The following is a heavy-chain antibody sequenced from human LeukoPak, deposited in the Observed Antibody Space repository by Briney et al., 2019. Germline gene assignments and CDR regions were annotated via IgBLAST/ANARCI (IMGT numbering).Heavy chain of an antibody. D-gene: IGHD3-22*01. J-gene: IGHJ4*02. Sequence: GSSVKVSCKASGGTFSSYAISWVRQAPGQGLEWMGGIIPIFGTANYAQKFQGRVTITADESTSTAYMELSSLRSEDTAVYYCARARYYYDSSGYWCLDYWGQGTLVTVSS. CDR1: GGTFSSYA. CDR3: ARARYYYDSSGYWCLDY. CDR2: IIPIFGTA. V-gene: IGHV1-69*01.